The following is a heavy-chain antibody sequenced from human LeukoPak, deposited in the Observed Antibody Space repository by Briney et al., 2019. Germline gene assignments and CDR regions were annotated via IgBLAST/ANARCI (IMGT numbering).Heavy chain of an antibody. CDR2: ISPNSGGT. CDR1: GYTFTGHY. CDR3: AISWRGVGAFKY. Sequence: GASVKVSCKASGYTFTGHYMHWVRQAPGQGLEWMGWISPNSGGTKYAQKFQGRVTLTRDTSISTAYMGLSTLTSDDTAVYYCAISWRGVGAFKYWGQGTLVTVSS. V-gene: IGHV1-2*02. J-gene: IGHJ4*02. D-gene: IGHD1-26*01.